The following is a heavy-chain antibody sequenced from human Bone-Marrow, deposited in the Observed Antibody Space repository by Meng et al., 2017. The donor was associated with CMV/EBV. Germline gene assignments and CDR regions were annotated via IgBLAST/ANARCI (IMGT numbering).Heavy chain of an antibody. J-gene: IGHJ3*02. CDR2: ITSDGSSI. CDR1: GFTFSNYW. Sequence: GESLKISCAASGFTFSNYWMHWVRQAPGKGLVWVSRITSDGSSIPYADSVKGRFTSSRDNAKNTLYLQMNSLRAEDTAVYYCARDGGRGSAGAFYIWGQGTMVTVSS. V-gene: IGHV3-74*03. D-gene: IGHD1-26*01. CDR3: ARDGGRGSAGAFYI.